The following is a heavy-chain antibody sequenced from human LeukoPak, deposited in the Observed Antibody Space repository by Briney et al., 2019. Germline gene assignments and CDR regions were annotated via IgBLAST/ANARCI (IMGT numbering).Heavy chain of an antibody. V-gene: IGHV3-30*04. CDR2: MSFDVNNK. CDR3: ARGYCTSSSCYNDY. D-gene: IGHD2-2*02. Sequence: GGSMRLSCAASGVTFSNTCMNWVRQAPGKGLEWVAAMSFDVNNKYYADSVRGRFTISRDNSKNTLYLQMNSLRAEDTAVYSCARGYCTSSSCYNDYWGQGTLVTVSS. J-gene: IGHJ4*02. CDR1: GVTFSNTC.